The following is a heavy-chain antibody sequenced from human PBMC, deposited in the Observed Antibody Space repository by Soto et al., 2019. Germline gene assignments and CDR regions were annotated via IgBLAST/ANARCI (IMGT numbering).Heavy chain of an antibody. CDR1: GFTFSSYA. CDR2: ISYDGINK. V-gene: IGHV3-30-3*01. Sequence: QVQLVESGGGVVPPGRSLSLSCAASGFTFSSYAMHWVRKAQFKGLEWVAVISYDGINKYYADYVKGGFTISRDNSKSAMYLQMNSLRAEDTAVSYCARAPIAAAGTDFDYRGQGTLVTVTS. CDR3: ARAPIAAAGTDFDY. J-gene: IGHJ4*02. D-gene: IGHD6-13*01.